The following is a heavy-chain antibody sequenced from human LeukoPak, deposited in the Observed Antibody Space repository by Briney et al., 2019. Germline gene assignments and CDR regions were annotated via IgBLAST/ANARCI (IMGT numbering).Heavy chain of an antibody. D-gene: IGHD2-2*01. CDR3: ARLSTYTSSIDS. J-gene: IGHJ4*02. CDR2: IYYSGST. CDR1: GVSISSSSYY. V-gene: IGHV4-39*02. Sequence: SETLSLTCTVSGVSISSSSYYWGWIRQPPGKGPDWIGTIYYSGSTYYNPSLKSRVTISVDTSKNHFSLKLSSVTAADTTVYYCARLSTYTSSIDSWGQGTLVTVSS.